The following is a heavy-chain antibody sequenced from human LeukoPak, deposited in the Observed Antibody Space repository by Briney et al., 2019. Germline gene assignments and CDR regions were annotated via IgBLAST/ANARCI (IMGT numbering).Heavy chain of an antibody. CDR1: VVTLSSYA. V-gene: IGHV1-69*04. CDR3: ARSVVPAATYYYYYGMDV. CDR2: IIPILGIA. J-gene: IGHJ6*02. D-gene: IGHD2-2*01. Sequence: SVKPSCKSSVVTLSSYAISWGRQSPGHGLEWMGRIIPILGIANDAQKFQGRVTITADKSTSTAYMELSSLRSEDTAVYYCARSVVPAATYYYYYGMDVWGQGTTVTVSS.